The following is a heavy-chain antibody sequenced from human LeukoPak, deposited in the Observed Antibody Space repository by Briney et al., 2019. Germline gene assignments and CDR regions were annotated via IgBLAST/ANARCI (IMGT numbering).Heavy chain of an antibody. CDR2: IKSDGITI. D-gene: IGHD1-20*01. V-gene: IGHV3-74*01. CDR3: LRDLNWSLDQ. Sequence: PGGSLRLSCAASGFTFSSYWMSWVRQAPGKGLVWVSRIKSDGITITYADSVKGRFTISRDNAKNTLYLQMNSLRAEDTAVYYCLRDLNWSLDQWGQGTLVTVSS. CDR1: GFTFSSYW. J-gene: IGHJ4*02.